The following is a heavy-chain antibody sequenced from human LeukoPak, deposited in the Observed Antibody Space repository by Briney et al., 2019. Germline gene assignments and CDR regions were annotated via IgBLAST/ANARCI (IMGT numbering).Heavy chain of an antibody. V-gene: IGHV3-30*09. Sequence: GGSLRLSCAASGFTFGSYAMHWVRQAPGKGLEWVAVTSFNGGNTYYAASVKGRFAISRDNSKNTLYLQMNSLRAEDTAVYYCARDQWQWLAGAPDYWGQGTLVTVSS. CDR2: TSFNGGNT. CDR1: GFTFGSYA. D-gene: IGHD6-19*01. CDR3: ARDQWQWLAGAPDY. J-gene: IGHJ4*02.